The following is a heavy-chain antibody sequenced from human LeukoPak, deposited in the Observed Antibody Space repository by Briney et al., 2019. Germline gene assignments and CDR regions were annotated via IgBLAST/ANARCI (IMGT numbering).Heavy chain of an antibody. CDR3: ARERPYYDILTGVFDY. CDR1: GGSFSGYY. J-gene: IGHJ4*02. Sequence: PSETLSLTCAVYGGSFSGYYWGWIRQPPGKGLEWIGEINHSGSTNYNPSLKSRVTLSVDTSKNQFSLKLSSVTAADTAVYYCARERPYYDILTGVFDYWGQGTLVTVSS. D-gene: IGHD3-9*01. CDR2: INHSGST. V-gene: IGHV4-34*01.